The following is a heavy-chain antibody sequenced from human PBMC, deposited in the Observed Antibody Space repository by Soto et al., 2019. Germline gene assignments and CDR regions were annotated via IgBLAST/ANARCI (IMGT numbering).Heavy chain of an antibody. D-gene: IGHD3-16*02. V-gene: IGHV4-34*01. J-gene: IGHJ4*02. CDR2: INHSGST. Sequence: SETLSLTCAVYGGSFSGYYWSWIRQPPGKGLEWIGEINHSGSTNYNPSLKSRVTISVDTSKNQFSLKLSSVTAADTAVYYCARGVAITFGGVIVISEPFDYWGQGTLVTVSS. CDR3: ARGVAITFGGVIVISEPFDY. CDR1: GGSFSGYY.